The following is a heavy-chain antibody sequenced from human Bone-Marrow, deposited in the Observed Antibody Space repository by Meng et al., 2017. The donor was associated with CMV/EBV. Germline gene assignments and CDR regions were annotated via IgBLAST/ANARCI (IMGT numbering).Heavy chain of an antibody. CDR2: IRYDGSNK. CDR1: GFTFSSYG. Sequence: GESLKISCAASGFTFSSYGMHWVRQAPGKGLEWVAFIRYDGSNKYYADSVKGRFTISRDNSKNTLYLQMNSLRAEDTAMYYCARVSDYHYYYGMDVWGQGTTVTVSS. J-gene: IGHJ6*02. CDR3: ARVSDYHYYYGMDV. V-gene: IGHV3-30*02.